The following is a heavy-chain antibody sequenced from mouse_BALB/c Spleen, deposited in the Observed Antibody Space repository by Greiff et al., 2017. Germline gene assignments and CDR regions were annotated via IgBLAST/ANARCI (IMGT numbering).Heavy chain of an antibody. D-gene: IGHD2-3*01. Sequence: ESGPGLVKPSQSLSLTCTVTGYSITSDYAWNWIRQFPGNKLEWMGYISYSGSTSYNPSLKSRISITRDTSKNQFFLQLNSVTTEDTATYYCARPDGYYWYFDVWGAGTTVTVSS. CDR3: ARPDGYYWYFDV. CDR1: GYSITSDYA. CDR2: ISYSGST. V-gene: IGHV3-2*02. J-gene: IGHJ1*01.